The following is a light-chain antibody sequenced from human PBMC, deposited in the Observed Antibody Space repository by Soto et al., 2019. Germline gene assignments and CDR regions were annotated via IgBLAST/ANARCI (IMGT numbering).Light chain of an antibody. CDR1: QSVSNN. V-gene: IGKV3-15*01. Sequence: IVMTQSPATLSVSPGERVTLSCRASQSVSNNLVWYQQKPGQAPRLLIYAASTRATGLPARFSGSGSGTQFSLTISSLQSEDFAVYYCQQYNNWPPLTFGGGTKVEIK. CDR2: AAS. J-gene: IGKJ4*01. CDR3: QQYNNWPPLT.